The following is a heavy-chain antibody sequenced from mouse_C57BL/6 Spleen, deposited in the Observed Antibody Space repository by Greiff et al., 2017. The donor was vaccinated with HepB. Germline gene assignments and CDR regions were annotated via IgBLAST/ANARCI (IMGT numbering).Heavy chain of an antibody. Sequence: VQLQQSGPELVKPGASVKISCKASGYAFSSSWMNWVKQRPGKGLEWIGRIYPGDGDTNYNGKFKGKATLTADKSSSTAYMQLSSLTSEDSAVYFCARSAYGQYYFDYWGQGTTLTVSS. D-gene: IGHD1-1*01. CDR3: ARSAYGQYYFDY. CDR1: GYAFSSSW. CDR2: IYPGDGDT. J-gene: IGHJ2*01. V-gene: IGHV1-82*01.